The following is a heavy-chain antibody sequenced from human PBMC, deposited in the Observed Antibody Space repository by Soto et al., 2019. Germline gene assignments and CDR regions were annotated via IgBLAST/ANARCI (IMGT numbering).Heavy chain of an antibody. D-gene: IGHD2-15*01. J-gene: IGHJ5*02. CDR3: ARGSGGYCSGGSCYKGWFDP. CDR2: IWYDGSNK. V-gene: IGHV3-33*01. Sequence: QVQLVESGGGVVQPGRSLRLSCAASGFTFSSYGMHWVRQAPGTGLEWVAVIWYDGSNKYYADSVKGRFTISRDNSKNTLYLQMHSLRAEDTSVYYCARGSGGYCSGGSCYKGWFDPWGQLTLGTVSS. CDR1: GFTFSSYG.